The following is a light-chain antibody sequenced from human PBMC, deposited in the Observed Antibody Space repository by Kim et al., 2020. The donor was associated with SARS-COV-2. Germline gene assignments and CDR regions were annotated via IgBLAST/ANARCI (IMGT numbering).Light chain of an antibody. J-gene: IGLJ3*02. CDR2: SIS. V-gene: IGLV1-44*01. CDR1: RSNIGSHG. CDR3: AAWDGRRDDPV. Sequence: GQGVTATSSGRRSNIGSHGVHWYQQLPGPAPMLLIYSISQRPSGVPERFSASRSGTSATLAISALQSGDEADYFCAAWDGRRDDPVFGGVTKLTVL.